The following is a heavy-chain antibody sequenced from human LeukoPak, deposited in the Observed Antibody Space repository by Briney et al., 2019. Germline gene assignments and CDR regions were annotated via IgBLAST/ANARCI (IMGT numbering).Heavy chain of an antibody. Sequence: GGSLRLSCAASGFTFSNAWMSWVRQAPGKGLEWVGRIKSKTDGGTTDYAAPVKGRFTISRDDLKNTLYLQMNSLKTEDTAVYYCTTWGYDSSGYRDYWGQGTLVTVSS. CDR1: GFTFSNAW. CDR3: TTWGYDSSGYRDY. V-gene: IGHV3-15*01. J-gene: IGHJ4*02. CDR2: IKSKTDGGTT. D-gene: IGHD3-22*01.